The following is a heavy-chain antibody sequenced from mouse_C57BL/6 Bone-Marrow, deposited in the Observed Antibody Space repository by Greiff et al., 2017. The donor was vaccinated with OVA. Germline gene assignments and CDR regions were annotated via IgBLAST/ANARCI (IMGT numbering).Heavy chain of an antibody. D-gene: IGHD2-5*01. Sequence: QVQLQQPGAELVKPGASVKLSCKASGYTFTSYWMHWVKQRPGQGLEWIGMIHPNSGSTNYNEKFKSKATLTVDKSSSTAYMQLSSLTSEDSAVYYCGSDSNPSSWFAYWGPGTLVTVSA. J-gene: IGHJ3*01. CDR1: GYTFTSYW. CDR3: GSDSNPSSWFAY. CDR2: IHPNSGST. V-gene: IGHV1-64*01.